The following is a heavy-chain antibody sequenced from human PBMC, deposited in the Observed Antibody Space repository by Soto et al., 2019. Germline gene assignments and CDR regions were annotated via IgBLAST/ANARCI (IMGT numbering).Heavy chain of an antibody. D-gene: IGHD2-8*01. J-gene: IGHJ4*02. Sequence: PGGSLRLSCAASGFTFSSYAMSWVRQAPGKGLEWVSAISGSGGSTYYADSVKGRFTISRDNSKKTLYLQMNSLRADDTAVYYCAKARCTTSNCYVPDYWGQGTLVTVSS. V-gene: IGHV3-23*01. CDR2: ISGSGGST. CDR3: AKARCTTSNCYVPDY. CDR1: GFTFSSYA.